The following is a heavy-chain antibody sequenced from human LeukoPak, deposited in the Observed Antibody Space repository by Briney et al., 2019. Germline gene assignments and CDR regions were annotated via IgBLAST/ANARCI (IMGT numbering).Heavy chain of an antibody. CDR1: GGSISSSSYY. CDR2: IYYSGST. Sequence: SETLSLTCTVSGGSISSSSYYWGWIRQPPGKGLEWIGSIYYSGSTYYNPSLKSRVTISVDTSKNQFSLKLSSVTAADTAVYYCARLSRNPGYSSGWPYFDYWGQGTLVTVSS. CDR3: ARLSRNPGYSSGWPYFDY. J-gene: IGHJ4*02. V-gene: IGHV4-39*01. D-gene: IGHD6-19*01.